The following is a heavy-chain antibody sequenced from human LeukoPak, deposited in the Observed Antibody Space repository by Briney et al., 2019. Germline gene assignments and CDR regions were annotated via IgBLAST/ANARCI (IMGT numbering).Heavy chain of an antibody. D-gene: IGHD6-6*01. CDR3: AILQGYSSSSAWFDP. V-gene: IGHV1-69*04. CDR1: GGTFSSYA. J-gene: IGHJ5*02. CDR2: IIPIFGIA. Sequence: SSVKVSCKASGGTFSSYAISWVRQAPGRGLEWMGRIIPIFGIANYAQKFQGRVTITADKSTSTAYMELSSLRSEDTAVYYCAILQGYSSSSAWFDPWGQGTLVTVSS.